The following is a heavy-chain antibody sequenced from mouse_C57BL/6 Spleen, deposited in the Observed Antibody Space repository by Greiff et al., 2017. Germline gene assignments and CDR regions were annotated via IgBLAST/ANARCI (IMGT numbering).Heavy chain of an antibody. CDR1: GYTFTSYW. CDR3: SLGYGSSYWYFDV. V-gene: IGHV1-50*01. CDR2: IDPSDSYT. J-gene: IGHJ1*03. Sequence: QVQLKQPGAELVKPGASVKLSCKASGYTFTSYWMQWVKQRPGQGLEWIGEIDPSDSYTNYNQKFKGNATLTVDTSSSTAYMQLSSLTSEDSAVYYCSLGYGSSYWYFDVWGTGTTVTVSS. D-gene: IGHD1-1*01.